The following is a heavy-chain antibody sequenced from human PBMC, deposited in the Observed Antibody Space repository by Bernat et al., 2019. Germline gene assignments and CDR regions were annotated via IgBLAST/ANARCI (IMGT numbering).Heavy chain of an antibody. CDR3: AQRTDYNSYFDL. V-gene: IGHV2-5*02. D-gene: IGHD4-11*01. J-gene: IGHJ2*01. CDR2: IYWDDDK. CDR1: GFSLSTGGVG. Sequence: QITLKESGPALVKPTQTLTLTCTFSGFSLSTGGVGVGWIRQPPGKALEWLALIYWDDDKSYSPSLRSRLTITKDTSKNQVVLTMTNMDPVDTATYYCAQRTDYNSYFDLWGRGTLVTVSS.